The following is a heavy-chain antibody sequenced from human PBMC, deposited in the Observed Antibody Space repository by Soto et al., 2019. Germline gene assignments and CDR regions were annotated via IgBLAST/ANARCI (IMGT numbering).Heavy chain of an antibody. CDR3: ARRYCSTTSCLAGFDP. J-gene: IGHJ5*02. Sequence: SETLSLTCAVYGGSFSGNHWTWIRQVPGKGLEWIGEINHSGSTNYNPSLKSRVTIPVDTSKNQISLKLNSVTAADTAVYYCARRYCSTTSCLAGFDPWGRGTLVTVSS. D-gene: IGHD2-2*01. V-gene: IGHV4-34*01. CDR2: INHSGST. CDR1: GGSFSGNH.